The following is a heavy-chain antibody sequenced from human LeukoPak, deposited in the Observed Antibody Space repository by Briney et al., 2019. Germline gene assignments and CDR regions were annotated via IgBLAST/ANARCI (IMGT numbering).Heavy chain of an antibody. CDR2: INPNSGGT. J-gene: IGHJ4*02. Sequence: ASVKVSCKASGYTFTNYYIHWVRQAPGQGLEWMGWINPNSGGTNYAQKFHGRVTMTRDTSIRTAYMELSRLRSDDTADYYCANGEALRVGYWGQGTLVTVSS. D-gene: IGHD3-10*01. CDR3: ANGEALRVGY. CDR1: GYTFTNYY. V-gene: IGHV1-2*02.